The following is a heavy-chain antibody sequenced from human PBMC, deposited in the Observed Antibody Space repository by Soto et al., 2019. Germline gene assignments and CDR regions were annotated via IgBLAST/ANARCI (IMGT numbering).Heavy chain of an antibody. CDR3: ARVPIAAAGPLKDY. CDR1: GFTVSSSY. Sequence: EVQLVESGGGLIQPGGSLRLSCAASGFTVSSSYMSWVRQAPGKGLEGVSLIYSGGSTYYADSVQGRFTISRDNSKNTLYLQMNSLRAEDTAVYYCARVPIAAAGPLKDYWGQGTLVTVSS. V-gene: IGHV3-53*01. J-gene: IGHJ4*02. D-gene: IGHD6-13*01. CDR2: IYSGGST.